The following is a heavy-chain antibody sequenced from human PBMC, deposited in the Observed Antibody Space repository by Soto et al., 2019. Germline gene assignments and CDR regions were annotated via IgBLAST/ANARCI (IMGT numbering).Heavy chain of an antibody. Sequence: SVKVSCKASGGTFSSYAISWVPQAPGQGLAWMGGIIPIFGTANYAQKFQGRVTITADESTSTAYMELSSLRSEDTAVYYCARGRDIVVVPAAIRLGYYYYGMDVWGQGTTVTVSS. V-gene: IGHV1-69*13. CDR3: ARGRDIVVVPAAIRLGYYYYGMDV. CDR1: GGTFSSYA. CDR2: IIPIFGTA. J-gene: IGHJ6*02. D-gene: IGHD2-2*01.